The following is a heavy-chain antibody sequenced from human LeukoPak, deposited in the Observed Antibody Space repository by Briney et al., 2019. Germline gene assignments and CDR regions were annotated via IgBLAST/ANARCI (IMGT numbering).Heavy chain of an antibody. D-gene: IGHD5-24*01. J-gene: IGHJ4*02. CDR3: ATVPSSHLETDY. Sequence: ASVKVSCKVSGSTLTELSMHWVRQAPGKGLEWMGGFDPEDGETIYAQKFQGRVTMTEDTSTDTAYMELSSLRSEDTAVYYCATVPSSHLETDYWGQGTLVTVSS. CDR1: GSTLTELS. CDR2: FDPEDGET. V-gene: IGHV1-24*01.